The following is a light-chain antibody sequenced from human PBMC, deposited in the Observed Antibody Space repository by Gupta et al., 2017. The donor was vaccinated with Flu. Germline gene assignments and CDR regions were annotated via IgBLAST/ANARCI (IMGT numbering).Light chain of an antibody. CDR2: GAS. V-gene: IGKV3-20*01. J-gene: IGKJ4*01. CDR1: QSVSSNY. Sequence: DIVLTQSPGPLSLSPGERATLSCRASQSVSSNYLAWYQQKTGQGPRLRIYGASTRASGIPDRIRGSGSGTECTLTISRLEPEDSAVDYCQQYGRSPPVTFGGGTKVEIK. CDR3: QQYGRSPPVT.